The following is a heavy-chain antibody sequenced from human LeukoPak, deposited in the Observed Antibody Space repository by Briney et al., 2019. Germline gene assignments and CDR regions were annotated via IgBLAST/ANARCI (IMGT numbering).Heavy chain of an antibody. V-gene: IGHV1-2*02. J-gene: IGHJ4*02. CDR3: ARDQSMALGSGWYSSDY. CDR2: INPNSGGT. Sequence: ASVKVSCKASGYTFTGYYMHWVRQAPGQGLEWMGLINPNSGGTNYAQKFQGRVTMTRDTSISTAYMELSRLRSDDTAVYYCARDQSMALGSGWYSSDYWGQGTLVTVSS. CDR1: GYTFTGYY. D-gene: IGHD6-19*01.